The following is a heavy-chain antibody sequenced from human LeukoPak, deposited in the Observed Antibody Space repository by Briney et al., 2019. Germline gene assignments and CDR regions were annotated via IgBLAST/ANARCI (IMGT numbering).Heavy chain of an antibody. V-gene: IGHV3-74*01. CDR3: VRSRGYFDS. CDR2: FINDGST. D-gene: IGHD3-10*01. Sequence: GGPLRLSCAASGFTFSSSWMHWVRQVPGKGLVWVSRFINDGSTAYADSGKGRFTISRDSAKNTLYLQMNSLRAEDTAVYYCVRSRGYFDSWGQGTRLTLSS. J-gene: IGHJ4*02. CDR1: GFTFSSSW.